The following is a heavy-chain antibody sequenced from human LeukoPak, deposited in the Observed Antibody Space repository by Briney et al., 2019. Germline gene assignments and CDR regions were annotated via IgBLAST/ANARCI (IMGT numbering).Heavy chain of an antibody. CDR1: GFTFTTYW. J-gene: IGHJ4*02. D-gene: IGHD6-19*01. V-gene: IGHV3-7*01. CDR3: ARVAGGIPDY. CDR2: IKQDGSEK. Sequence: GGSLRLSCAASGFTFTTYWMSWVRQAPGKGLEWVANIKQDGSEKYYVDSVAGRFTISRDNAKNSLFLQMNSLRVEETAVFYCARVAGGIPDYWGQGTLVTVSS.